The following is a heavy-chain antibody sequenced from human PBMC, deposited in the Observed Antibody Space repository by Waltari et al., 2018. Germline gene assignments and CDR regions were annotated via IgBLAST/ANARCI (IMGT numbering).Heavy chain of an antibody. CDR1: GGSISSSRYY. V-gene: IGHV4-39*07. Sequence: QLQLQESGPGLVKPSETLSLTCTVSGGSISSSRYYWGWIRQPPGTGLEWIGSIYYSGSTYYNPSLKSRVTISVDTSKNQFSLKLSSVTAADTAVYYCARVQETYDYVWGSYRSFDYWGQGTLVTVSS. CDR2: IYYSGST. CDR3: ARVQETYDYVWGSYRSFDY. J-gene: IGHJ4*02. D-gene: IGHD3-16*02.